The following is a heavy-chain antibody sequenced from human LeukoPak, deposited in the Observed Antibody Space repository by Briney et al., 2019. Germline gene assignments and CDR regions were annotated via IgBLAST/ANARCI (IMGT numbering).Heavy chain of an antibody. CDR2: IIPIFGTA. Sequence: SVTVSCKASGGTFSSYAISWVRQAPGQGLEWMGGIIPIFGTANYAQKFQGRVTITTDESTSTAYMELSSLRSEDTAVYYCARAEPITIFGVVRIEGYFQHWGQGTLVTVSS. D-gene: IGHD3-3*01. J-gene: IGHJ1*01. V-gene: IGHV1-69*05. CDR1: GGTFSSYA. CDR3: ARAEPITIFGVVRIEGYFQH.